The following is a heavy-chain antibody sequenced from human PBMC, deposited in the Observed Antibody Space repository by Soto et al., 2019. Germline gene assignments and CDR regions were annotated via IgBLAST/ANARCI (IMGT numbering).Heavy chain of an antibody. CDR1: GDTFSSYP. V-gene: IGHV1-69*13. CDR3: ARGGYRGYDFLLDV. D-gene: IGHD3-3*01. CDR2: IIPILDTA. J-gene: IGHJ6*02. Sequence: SVKVSCKASGDTFSSYPISWVRQAPGQGLEWMGGIIPILDTANYAQKIQGRVTITADESTSTAYMELSSLRSEDTAVYYCARGGYRGYDFLLDVWGQGTTVTVSS.